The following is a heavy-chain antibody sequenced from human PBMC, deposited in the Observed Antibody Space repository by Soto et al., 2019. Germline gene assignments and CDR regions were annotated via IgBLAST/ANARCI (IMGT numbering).Heavy chain of an antibody. CDR3: TTNWGEWYYFDS. V-gene: IGHV4-4*02. CDR1: GGSISSSNW. Sequence: ASETLSLTCAVSGGSISSSNWWSWVRQPPGKGLEWIGEIYHSGSTNYNPSLKSRVTISVDKSKNQFSLKLSSVTAADTAVYYCTTNWGEWYYFDSWGQGTVVTVSS. J-gene: IGHJ4*02. D-gene: IGHD3-16*01. CDR2: IYHSGST.